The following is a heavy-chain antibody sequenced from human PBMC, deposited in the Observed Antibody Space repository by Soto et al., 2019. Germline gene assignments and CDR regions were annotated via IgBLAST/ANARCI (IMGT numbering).Heavy chain of an antibody. D-gene: IGHD3-9*01. V-gene: IGHV1-8*01. CDR2: VNPNSGDT. CDR1: GYTFSSYD. Sequence: QVQLVQSGAEVKKPGASVKVSCKASGYTFSSYDITWVRQAAGQGLEWMGWVNPNSGDTDYAQKFQGRVTMTRDTSSRTAYMELSSLRSEDSAVYYCARKGFLDWFLDFWGQGTLVTVSS. J-gene: IGHJ4*02. CDR3: ARKGFLDWFLDF.